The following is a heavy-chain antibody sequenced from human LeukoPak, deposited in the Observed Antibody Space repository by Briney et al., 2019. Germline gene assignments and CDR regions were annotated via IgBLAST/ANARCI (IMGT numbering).Heavy chain of an antibody. D-gene: IGHD3-3*01. J-gene: IGHJ6*03. V-gene: IGHV3-7*01. Sequence: GGSLRLSCAASGFTFSSYWMSWVRQAPGKGLEWVANIKQDGSEKYYVDSVKGRFTISRDNAKNSLYLQMNSLRAEDTAVYYCASLRYYDFWSGYYIVGNLAAYYYMDVWGKGTTVTVSS. CDR1: GFTFSSYW. CDR2: IKQDGSEK. CDR3: ASLRYYDFWSGYYIVGNLAAYYYMDV.